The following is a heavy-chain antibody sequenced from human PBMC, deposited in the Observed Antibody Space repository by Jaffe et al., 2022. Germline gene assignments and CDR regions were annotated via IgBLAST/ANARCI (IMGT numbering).Heavy chain of an antibody. CDR3: ARDRVLSYYYDSSGYYPRVFDY. Sequence: QVQLQESGPGLVKPSETLSLTCAVSGYSISSGYYWGWIRQPPGKGLEWIGSIYHSGSTYYNPSLKSRVTISVDTSKNQFSLKLSSVTAADTAVYYCARDRVLSYYYDSSGYYPRVFDYWGQGTLVTVSS. J-gene: IGHJ4*02. CDR2: IYHSGST. CDR1: GYSISSGYY. V-gene: IGHV4-38-2*02. D-gene: IGHD3-22*01.